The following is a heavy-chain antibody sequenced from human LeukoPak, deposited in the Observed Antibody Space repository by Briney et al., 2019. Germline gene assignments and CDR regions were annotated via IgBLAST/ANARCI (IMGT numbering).Heavy chain of an antibody. CDR3: ARGRYYYGSGSYYPLFDY. CDR2: VNHSGST. Sequence: PSETLSLTCAVYGGSFSGYYWSWIRQPSGKGLEWIGEVNHSGSTNYNPSLKSRVTISVDTSKNQFSLKLSSVTAADTAVYYCARGRYYYGSGSYYPLFDYWGQGTLVTVSS. J-gene: IGHJ4*02. CDR1: GGSFSGYY. D-gene: IGHD3-10*01. V-gene: IGHV4-34*01.